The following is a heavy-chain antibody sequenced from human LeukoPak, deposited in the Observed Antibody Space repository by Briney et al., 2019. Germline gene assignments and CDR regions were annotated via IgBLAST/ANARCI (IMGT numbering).Heavy chain of an antibody. D-gene: IGHD3-10*01. CDR2: IYNSGST. CDR1: GGSISSYD. J-gene: IGHJ6*02. CDR3: ARLHMVRGVTYGMDV. V-gene: IGHV4-59*01. Sequence: SETLSLTCTVSGGSISSYDWSWIRQPPGKGLEWIGYIYNSGSTNYNPSLKSRVTISVDTSKNQFSLKLSSVTAADTAVYYCARLHMVRGVTYGMDVWGQGTTVTVSS.